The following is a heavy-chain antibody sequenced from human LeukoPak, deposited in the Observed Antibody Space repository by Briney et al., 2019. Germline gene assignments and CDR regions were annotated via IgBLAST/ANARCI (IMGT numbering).Heavy chain of an antibody. CDR2: ISYDGSNK. D-gene: IGHD3-10*01. CDR1: GFTFSSYG. J-gene: IGHJ4*02. CDR3: AKDFGTMVRGVTGDY. Sequence: PGRSLRLSCAASGFTFSSYGMHWVRQAPGKGLEWVAVISYDGSNKYYADSVKGRFTISRDNSKNTLYLQMNSLRAEDTAVYYCAKDFGTMVRGVTGDYWGRGTLVTVSS. V-gene: IGHV3-30*18.